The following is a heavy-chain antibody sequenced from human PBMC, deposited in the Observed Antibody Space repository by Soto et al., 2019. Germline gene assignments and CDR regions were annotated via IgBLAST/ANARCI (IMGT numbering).Heavy chain of an antibody. D-gene: IGHD3-22*01. CDR2: IKSKTDGGTT. CDR3: TTGRYYDSKWVDY. Sequence: EVQLVESGGGLVKPGGSLRLSCAASGFSFSNAWMNWVRQAPGKGLEWVGRIKSKTDGGTTDYAAPVKGRFTISRDDSKNTLYLQMNRLKTEDTAVYYCTTGRYYDSKWVDYWGQGTLVTVSS. J-gene: IGHJ4*02. V-gene: IGHV3-15*07. CDR1: GFSFSNAW.